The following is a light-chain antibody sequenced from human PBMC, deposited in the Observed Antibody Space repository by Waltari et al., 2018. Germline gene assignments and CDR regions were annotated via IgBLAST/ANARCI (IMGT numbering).Light chain of an antibody. CDR1: QSISSW. J-gene: IGKJ1*01. Sequence: DIQMTQSPYTLSASVGDRVTITCRASQSISSWLAWFQQKPGKAPKLLIQKASSLESGVPSRFSGSGSGTEFTLTSSSLQPDDFATYYCQQYSSFWTFGQGTKVEIK. CDR3: QQYSSFWT. V-gene: IGKV1-5*03. CDR2: KAS.